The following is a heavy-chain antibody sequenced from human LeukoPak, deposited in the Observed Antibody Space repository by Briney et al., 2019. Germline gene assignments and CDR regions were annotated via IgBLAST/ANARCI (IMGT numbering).Heavy chain of an antibody. V-gene: IGHV4-38-2*01. D-gene: IGHD6-13*01. CDR2: LYHSDSI. CDR3: ARQHDSYHYYYVDV. Sequence: SETLSLTCAVSGFSISCGYYWIWIRQPPGKGVEWIGSLYHSDSIYYNPSLESRVTMSVDTSKNQFSLKLSFVTAADTAVYYCARQHDSYHYYYVDVWGKGTTVTVSS. J-gene: IGHJ6*03. CDR1: GFSISCGYY.